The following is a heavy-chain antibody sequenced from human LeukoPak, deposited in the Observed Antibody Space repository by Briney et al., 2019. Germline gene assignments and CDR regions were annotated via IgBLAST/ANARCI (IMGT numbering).Heavy chain of an antibody. Sequence: GGSLRLSCAASGFTVSSNYMSWVRQAPGKGLEWVSVIYSGGSTYYADSVKGRFTISRDNSKNTLYLQMNSLRAEDTAVYYCARDHTCSGGSCYSADAFGIWGQGTMVTVSS. J-gene: IGHJ3*02. CDR1: GFTVSSNY. CDR3: ARDHTCSGGSCYSADAFGI. V-gene: IGHV3-66*02. CDR2: IYSGGST. D-gene: IGHD2-15*01.